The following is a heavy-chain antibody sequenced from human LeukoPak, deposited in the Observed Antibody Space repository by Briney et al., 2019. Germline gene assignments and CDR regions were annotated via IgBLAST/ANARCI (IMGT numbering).Heavy chain of an antibody. CDR3: ARNRGGQQFDC. J-gene: IGHJ4*02. D-gene: IGHD3-10*01. V-gene: IGHV3-7*01. CDR2: INTDGSTT. CDR1: GFTFSDYW. Sequence: GGSLRLSCVASGFTFSDYWIDWVRQAPGQGLEWVANINTDGSTTNYVESVRGRFTISRDNTRNSLSLQMNNLRDEDTAVYYCARNRGGQQFDCWGQGTLLTVSS.